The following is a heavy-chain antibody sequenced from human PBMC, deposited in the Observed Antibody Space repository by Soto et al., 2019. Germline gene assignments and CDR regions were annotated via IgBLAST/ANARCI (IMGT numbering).Heavy chain of an antibody. CDR3: AKGTDTIVDYYYGMDV. CDR2: ISGSGGST. V-gene: IGHV3-23*01. D-gene: IGHD2-21*01. CDR1: GFTFSSYA. J-gene: IGHJ6*02. Sequence: EVQLLESGGGLVQPGGSLRLSCAASGFTFSSYAMSWVRQAPGKGLEWVSAISGSGGSTYYADSVKGRFTISRDNSKNTLYLQMNSLRDEDTAVYYCAKGTDTIVDYYYGMDVWGQGTTVTVSS.